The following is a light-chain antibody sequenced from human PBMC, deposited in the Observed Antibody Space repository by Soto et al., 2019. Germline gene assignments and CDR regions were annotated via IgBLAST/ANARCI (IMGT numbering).Light chain of an antibody. J-gene: IGKJ1*01. CDR3: QQYNSYWT. Sequence: IQITQSPSTLSASVGDRVTITCRASQSISSWLAWYQQKPGKAPKLLIYDSSSLGSGVPSMFSGSGSGTEFTLTISSLQHDDIASFYCQQYNSYWTFGQGTKVDIK. CDR1: QSISSW. CDR2: DSS. V-gene: IGKV1-5*01.